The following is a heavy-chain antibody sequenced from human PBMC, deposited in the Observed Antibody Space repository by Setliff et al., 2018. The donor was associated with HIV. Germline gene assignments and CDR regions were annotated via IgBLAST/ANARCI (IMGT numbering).Heavy chain of an antibody. CDR1: GGSISSGGYY. CDR2: IYYSGTT. CDR3: SRGHFYDTLTGFYFDY. V-gene: IGHV4-31*03. Sequence: PSETLSLTCTVSGGSISSGGYYWSWIRHLPGRGLEWIGYIYYSGTTSYNPSLKCRLTISLDSSKNQFSLNLRSVTAADTAVYYCSRGHFYDTLTGFYFDYWGQGALVTVSS. J-gene: IGHJ4*02. D-gene: IGHD3-9*01.